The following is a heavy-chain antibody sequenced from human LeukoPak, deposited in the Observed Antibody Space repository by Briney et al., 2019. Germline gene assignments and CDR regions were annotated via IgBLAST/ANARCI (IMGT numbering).Heavy chain of an antibody. V-gene: IGHV3-48*03. CDR2: ISSSGSTI. J-gene: IGHJ4*02. Sequence: PGGSLRLSCAASGFTFSNYEMNWVRQAPGKGLEWVSYISSSGSTIYYADSVKGRFTISRDNAKNSLYLQMNSLRAEDTAVYYCAASLWFGIYPDYWGQGSLVTVSS. D-gene: IGHD3-10*01. CDR3: AASLWFGIYPDY. CDR1: GFTFSNYE.